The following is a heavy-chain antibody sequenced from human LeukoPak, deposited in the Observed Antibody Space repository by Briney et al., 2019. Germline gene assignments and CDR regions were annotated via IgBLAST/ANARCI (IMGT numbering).Heavy chain of an antibody. CDR3: AKDYEADYYDSSGSGGFDI. Sequence: GGSLRLSCAASGFTFSSFAMHWVRQAPGKGLEWVSGISWNSGSIDYADSVKGRFTISRDNAKNSLYLQMNSLRAEDMALYYCAKDYEADYYDSSGSGGFDIWGQGTMVTVSS. D-gene: IGHD3-22*01. V-gene: IGHV3-9*03. J-gene: IGHJ3*02. CDR2: ISWNSGSI. CDR1: GFTFSSFA.